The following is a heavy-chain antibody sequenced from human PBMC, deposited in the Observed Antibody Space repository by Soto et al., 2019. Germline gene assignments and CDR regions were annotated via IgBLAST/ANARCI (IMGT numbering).Heavy chain of an antibody. CDR1: GFTFSSDA. V-gene: IGHV3-23*01. CDR2: ISGSGGST. CDR3: AKGGSITMIVVVMPQHYGMDV. D-gene: IGHD3-22*01. J-gene: IGHJ6*02. Sequence: GGSLRLSCAASGFTFSSDAMSWVRQAPGKGLEWVSAISGSGGSTYYADSVKGRFTISRDNSKNTLYLQMNSLRAEDTAVYYCAKGGSITMIVVVMPQHYGMDVWGQGTTVTVSS.